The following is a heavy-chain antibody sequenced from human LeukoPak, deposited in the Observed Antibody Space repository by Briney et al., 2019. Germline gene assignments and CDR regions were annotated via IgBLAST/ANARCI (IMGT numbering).Heavy chain of an antibody. CDR1: GGSISSYY. D-gene: IGHD6-13*01. CDR3: ARLLVSYSGDAFDI. V-gene: IGHV4-59*08. J-gene: IGHJ3*02. Sequence: PSETLSLTCTVSGGSISSYYWSWIRQPAGKGLEWIGYIYYSESTNYNPSLKSRVTISVDTSKNQFSLKLSSVTAADTAVYYCARLLVSYSGDAFDIWGQGTMVTVSS. CDR2: IYYSEST.